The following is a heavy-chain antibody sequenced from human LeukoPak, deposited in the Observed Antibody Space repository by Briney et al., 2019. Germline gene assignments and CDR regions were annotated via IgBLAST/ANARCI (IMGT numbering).Heavy chain of an antibody. J-gene: IGHJ5*02. Sequence: SQTLSLTCTVSGGSISSGSYYWSWIRQPAGKGLEWIGRTHTSGSTNYNPSLKSRVTISVDTSKNQFSLKLSSVTAADTAVYYCARGGYSGYVAWFDPWGQGTLATVSS. D-gene: IGHD5-12*01. CDR3: ARGGYSGYVAWFDP. CDR1: GGSISSGSYY. CDR2: THTSGST. V-gene: IGHV4-61*02.